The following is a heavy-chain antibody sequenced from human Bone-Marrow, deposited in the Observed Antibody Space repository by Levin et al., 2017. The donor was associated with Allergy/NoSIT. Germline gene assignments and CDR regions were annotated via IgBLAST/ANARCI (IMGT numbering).Heavy chain of an antibody. CDR1: GFTFSSYG. D-gene: IGHD6-13*01. Sequence: GESLKISCAASGFTFSSYGMHWVRQAPGKGLEWVAVISYDGSNKYYADSVKGRFTISRDNSKNTLYLQMNSLRAEDTAVYYCAKDWARQQLGPAFDYWGQGTLVTVSS. CDR2: ISYDGSNK. J-gene: IGHJ4*02. CDR3: AKDWARQQLGPAFDY. V-gene: IGHV3-30*18.